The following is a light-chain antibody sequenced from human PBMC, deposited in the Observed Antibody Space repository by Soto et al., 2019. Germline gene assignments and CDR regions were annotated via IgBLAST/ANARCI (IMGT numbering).Light chain of an antibody. J-gene: IGKJ2*01. CDR3: QQYDTSPPKYT. CDR1: QSVSSSY. V-gene: IGKV3-20*01. CDR2: GAS. Sequence: EIVLTQSPGTLSLSPGERATLSCRASQSVSSSYLAWYQQKPGQAPRLLIYGASSRATDIPDRFSASGSGTDLTLTISRLEPEDFAVYYCQQYDTSPPKYTFGQGTKLEIK.